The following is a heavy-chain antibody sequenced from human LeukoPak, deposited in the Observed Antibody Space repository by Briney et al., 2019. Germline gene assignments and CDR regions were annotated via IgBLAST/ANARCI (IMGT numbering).Heavy chain of an antibody. Sequence: PGGSLRLSCAASGFTFSTYAMSWVRQAPGKGLEWVSAISGSGGSIYYADSVKGRFTISRDNSKNTLYLQMNSLRAEDTSIYFCAKALEQETVIALDSWGQGTLVTVSS. CDR3: AKALEQETVIALDS. V-gene: IGHV3-23*01. CDR1: GFTFSTYA. CDR2: ISGSGGSI. D-gene: IGHD6-13*01. J-gene: IGHJ4*02.